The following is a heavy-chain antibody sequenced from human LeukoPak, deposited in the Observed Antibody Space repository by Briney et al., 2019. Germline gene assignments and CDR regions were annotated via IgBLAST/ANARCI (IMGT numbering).Heavy chain of an antibody. D-gene: IGHD3-10*01. CDR1: GYTFTSYD. V-gene: IGHV1-8*03. CDR3: ARAPRITMVRGVIYWFDP. Sequence: ASVKVSCKASGYTFTSYDINWVRQATGQGLEWMGWMNPNSGDTGYAQKFQGRVTITRNTSISTAYMELSSLRSEDTAVYYCARAPRITMVRGVIYWFDPWGQGTLVTVSS. CDR2: MNPNSGDT. J-gene: IGHJ5*02.